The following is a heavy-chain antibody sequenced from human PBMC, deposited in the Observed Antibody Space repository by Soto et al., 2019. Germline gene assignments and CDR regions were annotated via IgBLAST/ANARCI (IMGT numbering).Heavy chain of an antibody. CDR2: IGGGNDI. CDR3: AKDFVSYNRIYDAFDI. Sequence: VQLLESGGGLVQPGGSLRLSCAASGFTFRDYAMSWVRQPPGEGPEWVSTIGGGNDIFYAESVKGRFTISRDDSRDTMYLQMDNLTDEDTAIYFCAKDFVSYNRIYDAFDIWGQGTVVTVSS. CDR1: GFTFRDYA. J-gene: IGHJ3*02. V-gene: IGHV3-23*01. D-gene: IGHD3-3*02.